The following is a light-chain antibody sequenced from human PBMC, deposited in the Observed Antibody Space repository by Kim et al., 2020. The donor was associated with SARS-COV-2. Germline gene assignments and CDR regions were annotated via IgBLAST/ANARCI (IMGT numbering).Light chain of an antibody. Sequence: RVPISCNGSRGSIPSDYVQWYQQRPGSAPTTVIYEENQRPSGVPDRFSGSIDSSSHSASLTISGLKTEDEADYYCQSYDSSNWVFGGGTKLTVL. CDR1: RGSIPSDY. J-gene: IGLJ3*02. CDR2: EEN. CDR3: QSYDSSNWV. V-gene: IGLV6-57*02.